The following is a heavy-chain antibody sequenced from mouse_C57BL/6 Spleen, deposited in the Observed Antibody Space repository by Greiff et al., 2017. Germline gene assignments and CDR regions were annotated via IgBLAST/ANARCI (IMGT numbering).Heavy chain of an antibody. V-gene: IGHV5-6*01. D-gene: IGHD1-1*01. CDR1: GFTFSSYG. CDR2: ISSGGSYT. Sequence: VQLKESGGDLVKPGGSLKLSCAASGFTFSSYGMSWVRQTPDKRLEWVATISSGGSYTYYPASVKGRYTISRDNAKNTLYLQMSSLKSEDTAMYYCARSGFYYGSSYGYFDVWGTGTTVTVSS. J-gene: IGHJ1*03. CDR3: ARSGFYYGSSYGYFDV.